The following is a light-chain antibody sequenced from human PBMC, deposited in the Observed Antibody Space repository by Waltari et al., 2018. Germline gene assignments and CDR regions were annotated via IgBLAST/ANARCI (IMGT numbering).Light chain of an antibody. CDR1: SRNVGSYNL. V-gene: IGLV2-23*01. J-gene: IGLJ3*02. CDR2: AGN. Sequence: QSALTQPASVSGSPGQSITISCTGTSRNVGSYNLVSWYQQHPDKAPKLMVYAGNKRPSGVSNRFSGSKSGNTASLTISGLQVADEAFYYCCSYAGSSTWVFGGRTKLTVL. CDR3: CSYAGSSTWV.